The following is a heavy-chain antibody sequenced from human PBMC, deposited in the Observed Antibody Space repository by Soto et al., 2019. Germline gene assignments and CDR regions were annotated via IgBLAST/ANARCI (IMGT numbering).Heavy chain of an antibody. CDR1: SGAISSYY. CDR3: AGGLGGHKY. V-gene: IGHV4-59*01. Sequence: QVQLQESGPGLVKPSETLSLTCTVSSGAISSYYWNWIRQPPGKGLEWIGDIYYSGSTNYTPSLTXRXTXXVARPETPFSAELSDVPAAYMVVYYCAGGLGGHKYLGPGNLVTVCS. CDR2: IYYSGST. J-gene: IGHJ4*02. D-gene: IGHD2-15*01.